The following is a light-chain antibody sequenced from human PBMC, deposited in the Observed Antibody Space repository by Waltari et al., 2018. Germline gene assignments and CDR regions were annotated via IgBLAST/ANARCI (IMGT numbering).Light chain of an antibody. CDR1: QSMSIY. V-gene: IGKV1-39*01. Sequence: DIQMTQSPSSLSASVGDRATITCRASQSMSIYLNWYQQKPGKAPKLLIHAASSLQSGVPSRFSGSGSGTDFTLTISSLQPEDFATYYCQQSYSTPRTFGQGTKVEIK. CDR2: AAS. J-gene: IGKJ1*01. CDR3: QQSYSTPRT.